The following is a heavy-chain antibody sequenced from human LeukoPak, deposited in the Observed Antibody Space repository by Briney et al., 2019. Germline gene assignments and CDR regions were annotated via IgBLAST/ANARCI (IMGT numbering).Heavy chain of an antibody. CDR3: ARGSHPPTN. J-gene: IGHJ4*02. D-gene: IGHD2-8*01. V-gene: IGHV3-11*04. CDR1: GLTFSDYY. Sequence: GGPLRLSCAASGLTFSDYYMTWIRQAPGKGLEWVAYISNSGNIIYYVDSVKGRFTISRDNAKNSLYLQMNSLRAEDTAVYYCARGSHPPTNWGQGTVVTVSS. CDR2: ISNSGNII.